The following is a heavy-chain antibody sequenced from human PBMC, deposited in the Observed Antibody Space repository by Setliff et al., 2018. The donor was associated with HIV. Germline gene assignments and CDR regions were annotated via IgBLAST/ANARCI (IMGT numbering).Heavy chain of an antibody. CDR1: GGSISDNKYY. V-gene: IGHV4-39*01. J-gene: IGHJ5*02. CDR2: IYHTGKT. CDR3: ASRVYYYDESRILREEGFVP. Sequence: PSETLSLTCSVSGGSISDNKYYWSWIRQPPGKGLEWTGSIYHTGKTYYNSALKNRLTISVDTSKNLFSLELSSVTAADTAVYYCASRVYYYDESRILREEGFVPWGQGTLVTVSS. D-gene: IGHD3-22*01.